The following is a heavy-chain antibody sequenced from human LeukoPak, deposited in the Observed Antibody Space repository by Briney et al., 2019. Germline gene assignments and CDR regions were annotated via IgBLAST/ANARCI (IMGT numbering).Heavy chain of an antibody. CDR2: ISGNTGAT. CDR3: ARKWWENWFDS. V-gene: IGHV3-23*01. J-gene: IGHJ5*01. CDR1: GFTFKNFV. Sequence: GGSLRLSCAASGFTFKNFVMTWVRQAPGQGLDWVSAISGNTGATYYADSVKGRFTISRDNSKNTLHLQMNSLRAEDTAVYYCARKWWENWFDSWGQGALVTVSS. D-gene: IGHD2-15*01.